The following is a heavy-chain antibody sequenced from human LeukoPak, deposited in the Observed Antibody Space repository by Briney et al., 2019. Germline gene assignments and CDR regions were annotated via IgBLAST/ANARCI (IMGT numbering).Heavy chain of an antibody. J-gene: IGHJ4*02. Sequence: SGGSLRLSCAASGFTFSDYEMNWVRQAPGKGLEWVSYTSRSGTTMFYADSVKGRFSVSRDNAKNSLYLQMNSLRAEDTAVYYCARDNYDSSGYYFDWGQGTLVTVSS. CDR3: ARDNYDSSGYYFD. D-gene: IGHD3-22*01. V-gene: IGHV3-48*03. CDR1: GFTFSDYE. CDR2: TSRSGTTM.